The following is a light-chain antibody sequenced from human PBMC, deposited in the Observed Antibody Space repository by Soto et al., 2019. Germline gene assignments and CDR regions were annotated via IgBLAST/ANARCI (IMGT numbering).Light chain of an antibody. V-gene: IGLV1-51*01. Sequence: QSVLTQPPSVSAAPRQKVTISCSGSSSNIGESFVSWYQQLPGTAPKLLIYDSNKRPSGIPDRFSGSQSGTSATLAITGLQYGDEADYYCGTWDSGLNAGVFGGGTKLTVL. CDR3: GTWDSGLNAGV. J-gene: IGLJ2*01. CDR2: DSN. CDR1: SSNIGESF.